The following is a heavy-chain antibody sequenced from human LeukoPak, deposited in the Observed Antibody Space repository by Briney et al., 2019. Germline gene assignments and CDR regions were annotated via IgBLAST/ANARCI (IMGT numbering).Heavy chain of an antibody. D-gene: IGHD2-21*02. CDR2: MNPNSGNT. Sequence: ASVKVSCKASGYTFTSYDIHWVRQATGQGLEWMGWMNPNSGNTGYAQKFQGRVTMTRNTSISTAYMELSSLRSEDTAVYYCARGVPSDPGHLDYWGQGTLVTVSS. CDR3: ARGVPSDPGHLDY. V-gene: IGHV1-8*01. CDR1: GYTFTSYD. J-gene: IGHJ4*02.